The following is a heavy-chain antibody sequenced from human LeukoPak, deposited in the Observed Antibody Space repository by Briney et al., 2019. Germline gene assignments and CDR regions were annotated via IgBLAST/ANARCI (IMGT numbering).Heavy chain of an antibody. CDR2: ISGSGGST. CDR3: AKDGSYYDSSGSRPY. CDR1: GGSTSSHY. Sequence: ETLSLTCTVSGGSTSSHYWSWVRQAPGKGLEWVSAISGSGGSTYYADSVKGRFTISRDNSKNTLYLQMNSLRAEDTAVYYCAKDGSYYDSSGSRPYWGQGTLVTVSS. V-gene: IGHV3-23*01. D-gene: IGHD3-22*01. J-gene: IGHJ4*02.